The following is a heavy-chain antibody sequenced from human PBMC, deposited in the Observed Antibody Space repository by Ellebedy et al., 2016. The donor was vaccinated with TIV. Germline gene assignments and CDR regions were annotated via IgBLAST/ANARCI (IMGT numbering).Heavy chain of an antibody. V-gene: IGHV3-53*01. Sequence: GESLKISXAASGFTVSSNYMSWVRQAPGKGLEWVSVIYSGGSTYYADSVKGRFTISRHNSKNTLYLQMNSLRAEDTAVYYCARKRASSSWGQGTLVTVSS. CDR3: ARKRASSS. J-gene: IGHJ5*02. CDR1: GFTVSSNY. D-gene: IGHD6-6*01. CDR2: IYSGGST.